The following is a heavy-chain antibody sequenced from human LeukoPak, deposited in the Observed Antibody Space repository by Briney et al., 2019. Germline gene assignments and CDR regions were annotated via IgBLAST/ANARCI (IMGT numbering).Heavy chain of an antibody. CDR1: GFTFSNYW. D-gene: IGHD7-27*01. Sequence: GGSLRLSCEGSGFTFSNYWMSWVRQAPGKGLEWVANIQQHGSETYYGDSVKGRFTISRDNAKNSLYLQMNALRAEDTAVYYCAKDLTGTYGFDFWGQGTMVTVSS. V-gene: IGHV3-7*01. CDR2: IQQHGSET. J-gene: IGHJ3*01. CDR3: AKDLTGTYGFDF.